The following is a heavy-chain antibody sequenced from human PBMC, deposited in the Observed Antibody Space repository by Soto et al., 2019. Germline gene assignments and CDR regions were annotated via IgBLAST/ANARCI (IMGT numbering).Heavy chain of an antibody. CDR1: GGTFSSYA. Sequence: SVKVSCKASGGTFSSYAISWVRQAPGQGLEWMGGIIPIFGTANYAQKFQGRVTITADESTSTAYMELSSLRSDDTAVYYCAREGVAPYYYYGMDVWGQGTPVTVSS. V-gene: IGHV1-69*13. CDR2: IIPIFGTA. CDR3: AREGVAPYYYYGMDV. D-gene: IGHD5-12*01. J-gene: IGHJ6*02.